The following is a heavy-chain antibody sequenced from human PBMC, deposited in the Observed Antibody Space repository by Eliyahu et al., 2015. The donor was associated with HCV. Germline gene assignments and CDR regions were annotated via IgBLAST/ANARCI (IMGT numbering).Heavy chain of an antibody. D-gene: IGHD6-25*01. Sequence: EVXLVESGGGLVQPGGXLXLSCADSGLRFSTSWMTWVRQAPGKGLEWVASIKQDGSEKFYVDSVKGRCTISTDTAKNSLYLQMNSLRVEDTAVYYCAREGSGWGYFDYWGQGTLVTVSS. CDR3: AREGSGWGYFDY. V-gene: IGHV3-7*04. J-gene: IGHJ4*02. CDR1: GLRFSTSW. CDR2: IKQDGSEK.